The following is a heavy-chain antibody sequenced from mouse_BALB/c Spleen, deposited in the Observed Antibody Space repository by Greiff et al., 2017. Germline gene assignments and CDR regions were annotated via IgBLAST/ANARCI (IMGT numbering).Heavy chain of an antibody. D-gene: IGHD1-1*01. CDR2: IAPGSGST. CDR3: AREEVYYSSWFAY. V-gene: IGHV1S41*01. CDR1: GYTFTSYW. J-gene: IGHJ3*01. Sequence: ELVRPGASVKLSCKASGYTFTSYWINWIKQRPGQGLEWIGRIAPGSGSTYYNEMFKGKATLTVDTSSSTAYIQLSSLSSEDSAVYFCAREEVYYSSWFAYWGQGTLVTVSA.